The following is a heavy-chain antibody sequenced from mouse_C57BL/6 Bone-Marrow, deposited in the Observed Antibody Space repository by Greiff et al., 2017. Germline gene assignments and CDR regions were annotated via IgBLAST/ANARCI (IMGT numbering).Heavy chain of an antibody. V-gene: IGHV1-74*01. D-gene: IGHD3-2*02. Sequence: QVQLQQPGAELVKPGASVKVSCKASGYTFTSYWMHWVKQRPGQGLEWIGRIHPSDSDTNYNQKFKGKATLTVDKSSSTAYMQLSRLTSEDSAVYCCAIEPQTAHPQGYWGQGTTLTVSS. J-gene: IGHJ2*01. CDR3: AIEPQTAHPQGY. CDR1: GYTFTSYW. CDR2: IHPSDSDT.